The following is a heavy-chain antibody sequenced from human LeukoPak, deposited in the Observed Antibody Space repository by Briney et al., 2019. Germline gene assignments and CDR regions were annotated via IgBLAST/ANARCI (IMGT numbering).Heavy chain of an antibody. CDR2: INPNSGAT. CDR1: GYTFTGYY. Sequence: ASVKVSCKASGYTFTGYYIHWVRQAPAQGLVWMGWINPNSGATYYAQNFQGRVTMTRDTSLSTAYMDLSRLRSDDTAVYYCARAYDTSGNLDYWGRGTLVTVSS. V-gene: IGHV1-2*02. J-gene: IGHJ4*02. CDR3: ARAYDTSGNLDY. D-gene: IGHD3-22*01.